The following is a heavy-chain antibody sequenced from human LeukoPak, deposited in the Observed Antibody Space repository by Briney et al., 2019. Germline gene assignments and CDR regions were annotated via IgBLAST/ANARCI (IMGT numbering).Heavy chain of an antibody. CDR3: TRDGHFCSGGSCYWVPLPHFAY. CDR1: GFTFGDYA. CDR2: IRSKAYGGTT. D-gene: IGHD2-15*01. V-gene: IGHV3-49*03. Sequence: PGRSLRLSCTASGFTFGDYAMSWFRQAPGKGLEWVGFIRSKAYGGTTEYAASVKGRFTISRDDSKSIAYLQMNSLKTEDTAVYYCTRDGHFCSGGSCYWVPLPHFAYGAQGPLVTVPS. J-gene: IGHJ4*02.